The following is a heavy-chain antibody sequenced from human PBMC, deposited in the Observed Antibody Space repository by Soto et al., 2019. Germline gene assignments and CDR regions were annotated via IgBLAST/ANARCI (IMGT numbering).Heavy chain of an antibody. CDR3: ARSLLWSGELRY. V-gene: IGHV3-66*01. CDR2: IYSGGST. J-gene: IGHJ4*02. Sequence: EVQLVESGGGLVQPGGSLRLSCAASGFTVRSSYMSWVRQAPGKGLEWVSLIYSGGSTYYADSVKGRFTFSRDNSNNTLYLQMNSLRAEDTAVYYCARSLLWSGELRYWGQGTLVTVSS. D-gene: IGHD3-10*01. CDR1: GFTVRSSY.